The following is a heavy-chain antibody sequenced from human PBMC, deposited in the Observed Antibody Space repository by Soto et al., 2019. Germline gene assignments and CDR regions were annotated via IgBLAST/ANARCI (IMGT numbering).Heavy chain of an antibody. V-gene: IGHV3-11*01. D-gene: IGHD3-16*01. CDR2: ISSSGSTI. Sequence: PGGSLRLSCAASGFTFRDYYMSWIRQAPGKGLEWVSYISSSGSTIYYADSVKGRFTISRDNAKNSLYLQMNSLRAEDTAVYYCASIMITFGGVPQYYFDYWGQGTLVTVSS. CDR3: ASIMITFGGVPQYYFDY. CDR1: GFTFRDYY. J-gene: IGHJ4*02.